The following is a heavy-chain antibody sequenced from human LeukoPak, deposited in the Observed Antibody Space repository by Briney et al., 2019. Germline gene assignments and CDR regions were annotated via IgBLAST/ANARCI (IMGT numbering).Heavy chain of an antibody. CDR3: ARDYNRVVPAAMALDP. CDR2: IYYSGST. J-gene: IGHJ5*02. Sequence: SETLSLTCTVSGGSISSYYWSWIRQPPGKGLEWIGYIYYSGSTNYNPSLKSRVTISVDKSKNQFSLKLSSVTAADTAVYYCARDYNRVVPAAMALDPWGQGTLVTVSS. D-gene: IGHD2-2*01. CDR1: GGSISSYY. V-gene: IGHV4-59*12.